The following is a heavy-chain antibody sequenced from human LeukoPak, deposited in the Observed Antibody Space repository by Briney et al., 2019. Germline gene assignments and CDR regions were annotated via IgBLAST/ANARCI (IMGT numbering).Heavy chain of an antibody. Sequence: PGGPLRLSCAASGFTFNNAWMSWVRQAPGKGLEWVSGISGSGGSTYYAESVKGRFTISRDNSRNTLYLQMNTLRAEDTAVYYCAKEDDFRSGYYFDYWGQGTLVTVSS. CDR3: AKEDDFRSGYYFDY. J-gene: IGHJ4*02. V-gene: IGHV3-23*01. CDR2: ISGSGGST. D-gene: IGHD3-3*01. CDR1: GFTFNNAW.